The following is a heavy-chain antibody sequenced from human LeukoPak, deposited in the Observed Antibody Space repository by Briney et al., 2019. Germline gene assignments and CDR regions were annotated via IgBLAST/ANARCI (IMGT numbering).Heavy chain of an antibody. V-gene: IGHV1-18*01. J-gene: IGHJ4*02. CDR2: IGAYNGNT. Sequence: ASVKVSCKASGYPFTSYGISWVRQAPGQGLEWMGWIGAYNGNTNYAQKLQGRVTMTTDTSTGTAYMELRSLRSDDTAVYYCARAGYSYGDKLFDYWGQGTLVTVSS. CDR1: GYPFTSYG. CDR3: ARAGYSYGDKLFDY. D-gene: IGHD5-18*01.